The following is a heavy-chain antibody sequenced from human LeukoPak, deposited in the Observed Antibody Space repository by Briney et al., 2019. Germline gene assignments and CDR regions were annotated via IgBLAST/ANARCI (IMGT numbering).Heavy chain of an antibody. CDR3: ARVAAAGTDYYYYYYMDV. CDR1: GGTFSSYA. D-gene: IGHD6-13*01. Sequence: GASVKVSCKASGGTFSSYAISWVRQAPGQGLEWMGGIIPIFGTANYAQKFQGRVTITADESTSTAYMELSSLRSEDTAVYYYARVAAAGTDYYYYYYMDVWGKGTTVTVSS. J-gene: IGHJ6*03. CDR2: IIPIFGTA. V-gene: IGHV1-69*13.